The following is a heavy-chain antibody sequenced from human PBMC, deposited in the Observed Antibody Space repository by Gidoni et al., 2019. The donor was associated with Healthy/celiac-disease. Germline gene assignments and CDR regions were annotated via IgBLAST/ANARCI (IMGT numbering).Heavy chain of an antibody. Sequence: QLQLQESGPGLVKPSATLSLTCTVPGGSISSSSYYWGWIRQPPGKGLEWIGSIYYSGSTYYNPSLKSRVTISVDTSKNQFSLKLSSVTAADTAVYYCAHSDTGTTIDYWGQGTLVTVSS. J-gene: IGHJ4*02. V-gene: IGHV4-39*01. CDR2: IYYSGST. CDR1: GGSISSSSYY. D-gene: IGHD1-7*01. CDR3: AHSDTGTTIDY.